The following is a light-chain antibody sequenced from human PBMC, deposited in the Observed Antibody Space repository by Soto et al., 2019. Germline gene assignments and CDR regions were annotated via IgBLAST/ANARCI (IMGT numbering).Light chain of an antibody. J-gene: IGKJ4*01. CDR3: QQYSTSRLT. CDR1: QSVTSSY. V-gene: IGKV3-20*01. Sequence: EIVLTQSLGTLSLSPGERATLSCRASQSVTSSYLAWYQQKPGQAPRLLISGASSRATGIPDRFSGSGSGTDFTLTISRLEPEDFAVYYSQQYSTSRLTFGGGTKVEIK. CDR2: GAS.